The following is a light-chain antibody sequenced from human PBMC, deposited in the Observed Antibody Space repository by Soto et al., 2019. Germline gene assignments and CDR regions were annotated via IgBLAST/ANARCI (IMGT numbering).Light chain of an antibody. J-gene: IGKJ1*01. CDR2: QVS. Sequence: VLTQSPLSLSVTLGQPASISCRSSQSLIYSNGNTYLNWYQQRPGQSPRSLIYQVSIRASGVPDRFSGSGSGSGTDFTLKISGVEAEDVGVYYCMEGTPAFGKGTKVEIK. CDR3: MEGTPA. CDR1: QSLIYSNGNTY. V-gene: IGKV2-30*01.